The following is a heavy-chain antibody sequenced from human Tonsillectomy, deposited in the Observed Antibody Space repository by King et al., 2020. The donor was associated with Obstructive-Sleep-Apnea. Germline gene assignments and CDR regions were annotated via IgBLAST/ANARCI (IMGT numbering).Heavy chain of an antibody. Sequence: VQLVESGGGLVQPGGSLRLSCAASGFTFSSYAMSWVRQAPGKGLELVSAISGSGGSTYSAASVKGRFTISRDNSKNTPSLQMNSLIAEDTAVYYCAKYVGYCSSTSCDYFDYWGQGTLVTVSS. CDR1: GFTFSSYA. J-gene: IGHJ4*02. D-gene: IGHD2-2*01. CDR2: ISGSGGST. V-gene: IGHV3-23*04. CDR3: AKYVGYCSSTSCDYFDY.